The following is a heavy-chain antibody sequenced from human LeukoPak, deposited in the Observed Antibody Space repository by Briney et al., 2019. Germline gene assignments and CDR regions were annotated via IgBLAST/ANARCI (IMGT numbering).Heavy chain of an antibody. J-gene: IGHJ6*03. Sequence: GGSLRLSCAASGFASGFTFGSYAMSWVRQAPGKGLEWVASINGRAATTYYAVSVKGRFTISRDNSKNTLYLQMNSLGADDTAVYYCAKAPATGEGYYFYYMDVWGKGTTVTVSS. CDR1: GFTFGSYA. CDR2: INGRAATT. V-gene: IGHV3-23*01. CDR3: AKAPATGEGYYFYYMDV. D-gene: IGHD7-27*01.